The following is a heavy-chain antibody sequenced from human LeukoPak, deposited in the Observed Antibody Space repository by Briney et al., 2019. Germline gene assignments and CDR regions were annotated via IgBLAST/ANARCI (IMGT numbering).Heavy chain of an antibody. Sequence: PGGSLRLSCAASGFTFSTYWMSWVRQAPGKGLEWVANIKQDGSEKYYVDSVKGRFTISRDNAKNSLYLQMNSLRAEDTAVYYCARSGSYYPWYFDLWGRGTLVTVSS. CDR2: IKQDGSEK. V-gene: IGHV3-7*01. D-gene: IGHD1-26*01. J-gene: IGHJ2*01. CDR1: GFTFSTYW. CDR3: ARSGSYYPWYFDL.